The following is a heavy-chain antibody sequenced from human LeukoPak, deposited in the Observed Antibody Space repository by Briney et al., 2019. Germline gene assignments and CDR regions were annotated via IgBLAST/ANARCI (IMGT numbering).Heavy chain of an antibody. V-gene: IGHV1-2*02. J-gene: IGHJ5*02. CDR2: INPNSGGT. D-gene: IGHD3-22*01. CDR3: ARILGDYYDSSGYYPTGWFDP. CDR1: GYTFTGYY. Sequence: GASVKVSCKASGYTFTGYYMHWVRQAPGQGLEWMGWINPNSGGTNYAQKFQGRVTMTRDTSISTAYMELSRLRSDDTAVYYCARILGDYYDSSGYYPTGWFDPWGQGTLVTVSS.